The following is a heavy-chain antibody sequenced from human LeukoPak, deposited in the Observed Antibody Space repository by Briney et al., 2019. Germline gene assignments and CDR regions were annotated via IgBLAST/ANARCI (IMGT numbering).Heavy chain of an antibody. V-gene: IGHV3-30*02. CDR3: VRDLLTLPQKYFDS. J-gene: IGHJ4*02. D-gene: IGHD3-9*01. CDR2: IWYDGSNK. Sequence: GGSLRLSCAASGFSLGGYCMHWVRQAPGKGLEWVAYIWYDGSNKYYGDSMKGRFTISRDNSKNMLYLQMSSVRAEDTAVYYCVRDLLTLPQKYFDSWGQGTLVSVSS. CDR1: GFSLGGYC.